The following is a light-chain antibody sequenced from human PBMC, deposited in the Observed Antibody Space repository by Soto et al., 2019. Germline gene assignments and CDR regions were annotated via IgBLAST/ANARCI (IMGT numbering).Light chain of an antibody. CDR1: SSNIGSNS. Sequence: QSVLTQPPSASETPGQRVTISCSGSSSNIGSNSVYWYQQLPGTAPKLLIYKSNQRPSGVPDRFSGSKSGTSASLAISGLRSEDEAEYYCEAWDNSLRAYVFGIGTKVTVL. V-gene: IGLV1-47*01. CDR2: KSN. CDR3: EAWDNSLRAYV. J-gene: IGLJ1*01.